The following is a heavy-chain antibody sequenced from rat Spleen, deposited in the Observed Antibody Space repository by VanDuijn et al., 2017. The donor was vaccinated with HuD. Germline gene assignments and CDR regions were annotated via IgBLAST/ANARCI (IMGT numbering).Heavy chain of an antibody. CDR3: ATSEGVHYYLPFAY. V-gene: IGHV3-3*01. D-gene: IGHD1-1*01. CDR2: INSAGST. CDR1: VYSITSSYR. Sequence: EVQLQESGPGLVKPSQSLSLTCSVTVYSITSSYRWNWIRKFPGNKLEWMGYINSAGSTVYNPSLKSRISITRDTSKNQFFLQVNSVSTEDTATYYCATSEGVHYYLPFAYWGQGTLVTVSS. J-gene: IGHJ3*01.